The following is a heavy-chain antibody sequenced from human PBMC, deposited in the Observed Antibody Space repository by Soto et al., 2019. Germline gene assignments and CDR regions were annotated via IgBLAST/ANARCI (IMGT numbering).Heavy chain of an antibody. CDR3: ARETSGDIVVVPAAIGDYFDY. V-gene: IGHV1-2*04. J-gene: IGHJ4*02. CDR2: INPNSGGT. Sequence: PSVKVSCKASGYTFTGYYMHWVRQAPGQGLEWMGWINPNSGGTNYAQKFQGWVTMTRDTSISTAYMELSRLRSDDTAVYYCARETSGDIVVVPAAIGDYFDYWGQGTLVTVSS. CDR1: GYTFTGYY. D-gene: IGHD2-2*02.